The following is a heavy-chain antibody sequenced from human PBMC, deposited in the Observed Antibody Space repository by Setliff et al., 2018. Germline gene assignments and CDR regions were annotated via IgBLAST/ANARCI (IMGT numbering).Heavy chain of an antibody. D-gene: IGHD2-2*03. CDR3: VRLLGWMLTN. CDR2: IYSGTI. V-gene: IGHV3-11*01. CDR1: GGSFSTYY. Sequence: LSLTCAVYGGSFSTYYWIWIRQAPGKGLEWVSYIYSGTIYYAYSVKGRFTISRDNPKNSLYLQMNSLRAEDTAVYYCVRLLGWMLTNWGQGTLVTVSS. J-gene: IGHJ4*02.